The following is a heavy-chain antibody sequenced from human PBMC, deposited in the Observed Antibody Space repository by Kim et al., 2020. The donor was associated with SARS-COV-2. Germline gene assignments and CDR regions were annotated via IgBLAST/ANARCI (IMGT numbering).Heavy chain of an antibody. V-gene: IGHV1-2*02. CDR1: GYTFTGYY. J-gene: IGHJ5*02. CDR2: INPNSGGT. D-gene: IGHD3-10*01. Sequence: ASVKVSCKASGYTFTGYYMHWVRQAPGQGLEWMGWINPNSGGTNYAQKFQGRVTMTRDTSISTAYMELSRLRSDDTAVYYCARDITMVRGVIATSNWFDPWGQGTLVTVSS. CDR3: ARDITMVRGVIATSNWFDP.